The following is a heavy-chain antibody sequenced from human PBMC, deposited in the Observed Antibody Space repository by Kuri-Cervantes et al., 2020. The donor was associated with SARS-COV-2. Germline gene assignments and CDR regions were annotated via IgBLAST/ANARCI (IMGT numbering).Heavy chain of an antibody. CDR1: GGSFSGYY. J-gene: IGHJ4*02. D-gene: IGHD2-2*01. V-gene: IGHV4-34*01. CDR2: INHSGST. CDR3: ARGRRGVPATVFDY. Sequence: GSLRLSCAVYGGSFSGYYWSWIRQPPGKGLEWIGEINHSGSTNYNLSLKSRVTISVDTSKNQFSLKPSSVTAADTAVYYCARGRRGVPATVFDYWGQGTLVTVSS.